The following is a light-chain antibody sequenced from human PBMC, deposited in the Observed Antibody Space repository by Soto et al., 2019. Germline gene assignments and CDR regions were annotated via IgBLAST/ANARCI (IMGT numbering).Light chain of an antibody. V-gene: IGLV1-44*01. J-gene: IGLJ1*01. Sequence: QSALTQPPSASGTPGQRVTISCSGSYSNIGSNSLSWFQQLPGTAPKLLIYNSNQRPSGVPDRFSGSKSGTSASLAISGLQSEDEADYYCATWDDSLNGHVFGTGTKVTVL. CDR1: YSNIGSNS. CDR2: NSN. CDR3: ATWDDSLNGHV.